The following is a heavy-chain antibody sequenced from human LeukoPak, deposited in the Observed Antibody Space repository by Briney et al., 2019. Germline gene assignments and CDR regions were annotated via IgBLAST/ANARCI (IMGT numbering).Heavy chain of an antibody. D-gene: IGHD3-3*01. V-gene: IGHV1-2*02. CDR3: ARLYYDFWSGYYTHMDV. J-gene: IGHJ6*03. Sequence: ASVKVSCKTSGYSFILYGISWVRQAPGQGLEWMGWINPNSGGTNYAQKFQGRVTMTRDTSISTAYMELSRLRSDDTAVYYCARLYYDFWSGYYTHMDVWGKGTTVTVSS. CDR2: INPNSGGT. CDR1: GYSFILYG.